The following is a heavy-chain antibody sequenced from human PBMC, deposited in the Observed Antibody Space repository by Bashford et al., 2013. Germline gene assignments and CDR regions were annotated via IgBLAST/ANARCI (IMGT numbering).Heavy chain of an antibody. CDR1: GFVLRSYW. V-gene: IGHV3-74*01. CDR3: GRGNYYDMDV. Sequence: GGSLRLSCAASGFVLRSYWMHWVRQAPGKGLVWVARINNDGSGTGYADSVKGRVTIFRDNGSNMLYLQMTSLRVEDTAVYYCGRGNYYDMDVWGQGTTVTVSS. J-gene: IGHJ6*02. CDR2: INNDGSGT.